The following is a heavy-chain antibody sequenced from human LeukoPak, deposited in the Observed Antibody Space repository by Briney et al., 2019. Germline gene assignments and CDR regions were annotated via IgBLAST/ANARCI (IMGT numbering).Heavy chain of an antibody. CDR2: IYHSGST. CDR3: ARDRLSIVGGMLGLFDP. D-gene: IGHD1-26*01. Sequence: PSETLSLTCAVSGGSISSTNWWSWVRQPPGKGLEWIGEIYHSGSTNYNPSLKSRVTISVDKSKNQFSLKLSSVTAADTAVYYCARDRLSIVGGMLGLFDPWGQGTLVTVSS. CDR1: GGSISSTNW. V-gene: IGHV4-4*02. J-gene: IGHJ5*02.